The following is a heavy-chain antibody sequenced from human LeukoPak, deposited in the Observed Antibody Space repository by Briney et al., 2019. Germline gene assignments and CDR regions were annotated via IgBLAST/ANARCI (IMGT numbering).Heavy chain of an antibody. Sequence: PGRSLRLSCAASGFTFSSYWMSWVRQAPGKGLEWVANIKQDGSEKYYVDSVKGRFTISRDNAKNSLYLQMNSLRAEDTAVYYCARGYSRSSWGAYYFDYWGQGTLVTVSS. CDR1: GFTFSSYW. D-gene: IGHD6-13*01. V-gene: IGHV3-7*01. J-gene: IGHJ4*02. CDR3: ARGYSRSSWGAYYFDY. CDR2: IKQDGSEK.